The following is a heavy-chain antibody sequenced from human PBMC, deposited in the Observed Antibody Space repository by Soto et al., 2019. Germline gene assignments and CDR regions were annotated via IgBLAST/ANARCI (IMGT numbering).Heavy chain of an antibody. Sequence: ASVKVSCKASGYTFTGYYMHWVRQAPGQGLEWMGWINPNSGGTNYAQKFQGRVTMTRDTSISTAYMELSRLRSDDTAVYYCARVRDIVVVTDDITREYYYYGMDLWGQGTTVTVSS. CDR2: INPNSGGT. J-gene: IGHJ6*02. CDR3: ARVRDIVVVTDDITREYYYYGMDL. V-gene: IGHV1-2*02. D-gene: IGHD2-2*01. CDR1: GYTFTGYY.